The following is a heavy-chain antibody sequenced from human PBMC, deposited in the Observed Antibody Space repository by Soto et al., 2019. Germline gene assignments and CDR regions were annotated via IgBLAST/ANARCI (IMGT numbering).Heavy chain of an antibody. J-gene: IGHJ6*02. V-gene: IGHV5-10-1*01. CDR3: ARRGSRYDYYYGMDV. Sequence: HGESLKISCKGSGYSFTSYWISWVRQMPGKGLEWMGRIDPSDSYTNYSPSFQGHVTISADKSISTAYLQWSSLKASDTAMYYCARRGSRYDYYYGMDVWAQRTTVTVSS. D-gene: IGHD3-10*01. CDR2: IDPSDSYT. CDR1: GYSFTSYW.